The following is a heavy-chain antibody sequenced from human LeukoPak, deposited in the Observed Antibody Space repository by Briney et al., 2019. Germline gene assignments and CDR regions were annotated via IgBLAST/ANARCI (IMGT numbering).Heavy chain of an antibody. V-gene: IGHV4-4*07. D-gene: IGHD3-3*01. CDR2: IYPSGNT. J-gene: IGHJ4*02. CDR3: ARDDFWSGYDY. Sequence: SETLSLTCSVSGGSMRSFYRSWIRQPAGKGLEWIGRIYPSGNTNYNPSLKSRVTMSTDTSKTQFSLKLSSVTAADTAVYYCARDDFWSGYDYWGRGTLVTVSS. CDR1: GGSMRSFY.